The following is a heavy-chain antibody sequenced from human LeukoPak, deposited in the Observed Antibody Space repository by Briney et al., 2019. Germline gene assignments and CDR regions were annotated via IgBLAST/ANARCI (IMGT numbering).Heavy chain of an antibody. CDR2: ISCSGGST. D-gene: IGHD3-22*01. Sequence: GGSLRLSCAASGFTFSSYAMSWVRQAPGKGLEWVSAISCSGGSTYYADSVKGRFTISRDNSKNTLYLQMNSLRAEDTAVYYCARVYDSSGYLFDYWGQGTLVTASS. CDR3: ARVYDSSGYLFDY. CDR1: GFTFSSYA. J-gene: IGHJ4*02. V-gene: IGHV3-23*01.